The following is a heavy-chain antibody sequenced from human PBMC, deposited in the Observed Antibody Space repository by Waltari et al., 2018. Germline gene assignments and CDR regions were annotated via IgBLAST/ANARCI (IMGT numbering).Heavy chain of an antibody. CDR2: IYWNDDK. Sequence: QITLKESGPTLVKPTQTLTLTCTFSGFSLSTSGVGVGWIRQPPGKALEWLALIYWNDDKRYSPALKSRLTITKDTSKNQVVLTMTNMDPVDTATYYCAHSGGGARSGKVSSSPGWYFDYWGQGTLVTVSS. CDR3: AHSGGGARSGKVSSSPGWYFDY. CDR1: GFSLSTSGVG. D-gene: IGHD6-6*01. J-gene: IGHJ4*02. V-gene: IGHV2-5*01.